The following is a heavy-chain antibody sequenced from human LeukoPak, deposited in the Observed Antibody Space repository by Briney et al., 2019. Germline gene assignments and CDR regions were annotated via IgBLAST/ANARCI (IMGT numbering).Heavy chain of an antibody. D-gene: IGHD1-26*01. CDR2: ISGRGGST. V-gene: IGHV3-23*01. J-gene: IGHJ4*02. CDR1: GFTFSSYD. Sequence: GGSLRLSCAACGFTFSSYDMRWVRQARGKGLEWGSAISGRGGSTYCADSVKGRYTISRHNSKNTLYLQMNSLRAEDTAVYYCAKDLETEWELLPRVFAYWGQGSLVTVSS. CDR3: AKDLETEWELLPRVFAY.